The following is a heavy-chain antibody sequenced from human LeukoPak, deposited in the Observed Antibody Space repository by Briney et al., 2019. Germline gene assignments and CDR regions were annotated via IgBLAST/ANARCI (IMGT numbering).Heavy chain of an antibody. Sequence: ASVKVSCKASGYTFTSYGISWVRQAPGQGLEWMGWISAYNGNTNYAQKLQGRVTMTTDTSTSTAYMELRSLRSDDTAVYYFARDPNCYGSGSYYNVGFFVLWGQGTLVTVSS. CDR2: ISAYNGNT. J-gene: IGHJ4*02. V-gene: IGHV1-18*01. CDR3: ARDPNCYGSGSYYNVGFFVL. CDR1: GYTFTSYG. D-gene: IGHD3-10*01.